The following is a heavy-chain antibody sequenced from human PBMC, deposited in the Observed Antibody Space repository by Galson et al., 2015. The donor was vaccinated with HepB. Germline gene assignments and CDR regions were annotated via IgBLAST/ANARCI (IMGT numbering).Heavy chain of an antibody. CDR1: GLIFSNYW. V-gene: IGHV3-74*01. CDR2: ISSDGNTA. CDR3: AKGDVLRFFSDTPPYGLDV. D-gene: IGHD3-3*01. J-gene: IGHJ6*02. Sequence: SLRLSCAASGLIFSNYWMHWVRQVPGKGLVWVSRISSDGNTATYADSVKGRFTISRDNAKNTLYLQMNSLRAEDTAVYYCAKGDVLRFFSDTPPYGLDVWGQGTTVTVSS.